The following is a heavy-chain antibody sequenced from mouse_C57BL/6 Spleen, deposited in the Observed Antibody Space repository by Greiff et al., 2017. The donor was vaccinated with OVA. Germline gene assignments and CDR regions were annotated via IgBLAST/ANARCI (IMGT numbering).Heavy chain of an antibody. V-gene: IGHV1-42*01. J-gene: IGHJ4*01. CDR3: ARGDYYSNPYAMDY. CDR2: INPSTGGT. D-gene: IGHD2-5*01. Sequence: VQLKQSGPELVKPGASVKISCKASGYSFTGYYMNWVKQSPEKSLEWIGEINPSTGGTTYNQKFKAKATLTVDKSSSTAYMQLKSLTSEDSAVYYCARGDYYSNPYAMDYWGQGTSVTVSS. CDR1: GYSFTGYY.